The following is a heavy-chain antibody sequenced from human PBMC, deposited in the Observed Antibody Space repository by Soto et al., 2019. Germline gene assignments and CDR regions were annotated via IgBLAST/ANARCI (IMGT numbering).Heavy chain of an antibody. J-gene: IGHJ4*02. V-gene: IGHV3-33*01. CDR2: ISNDENIK. CDR3: SRGLRGVLGY. D-gene: IGHD5-12*01. Sequence: QPGGSLRLSCVASGFNFGNFGMHWVRQAPGKGLEWLTVISNDENIKQDSVRGRFAIARDNSKNTLYLHLTSLSAEDQAIYYCSRGLRGVLGYWGQGTLVTVSS. CDR1: GFNFGNFG.